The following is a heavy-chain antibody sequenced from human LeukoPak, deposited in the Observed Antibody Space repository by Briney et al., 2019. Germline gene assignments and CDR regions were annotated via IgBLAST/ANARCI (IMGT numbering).Heavy chain of an antibody. CDR2: ISDIGSI. J-gene: IGHJ3*02. Sequence: MASETLSLTCTVSGGSISSYYWSWIRQPPGKGLEWIAYISDIGSINYNPSLKSRVTISLDTSKNQFSLKLSSVTAADTAVYYCARDGDQPNCSSTSCYAFDIWGQGTMVTVSS. CDR3: ARDGDQPNCSSTSCYAFDI. CDR1: GGSISSYY. D-gene: IGHD2-2*01. V-gene: IGHV4-59*01.